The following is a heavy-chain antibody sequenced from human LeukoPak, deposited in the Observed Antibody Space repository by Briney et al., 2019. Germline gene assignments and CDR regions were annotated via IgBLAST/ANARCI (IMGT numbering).Heavy chain of an antibody. CDR1: GFTFSSYE. J-gene: IGHJ3*02. Sequence: GGSLRLSCAASGFTFSSYEMNWVRQAPGKGLGWVSYISTSGTTINYADSVKGRFTISRDNAKNSLYLQMKSLRAEDTAVYYCARREYYYDSSGQRDAFDIWGQGTMVIVSS. CDR2: ISTSGTTI. CDR3: ARREYYYDSSGQRDAFDI. V-gene: IGHV3-48*03. D-gene: IGHD3-22*01.